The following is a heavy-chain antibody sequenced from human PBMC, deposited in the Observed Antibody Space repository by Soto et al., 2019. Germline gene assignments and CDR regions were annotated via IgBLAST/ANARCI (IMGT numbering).Heavy chain of an antibody. CDR2: IIPMLGTA. Sequence: QVQLVQSGAEVKKPESSVKVSCKAPGGTFSTYAISWVRQAPGQGLEWMGGIIPMLGTANYEQRFQDRVTITADESTNTVYMELSSLRSEDTALYFCASGIQLWLRRINNGYSGWGQGTLVTVSS. J-gene: IGHJ4*02. V-gene: IGHV1-69*11. D-gene: IGHD5-18*01. CDR1: GGTFSTYA. CDR3: ASGIQLWLRRINNGYSG.